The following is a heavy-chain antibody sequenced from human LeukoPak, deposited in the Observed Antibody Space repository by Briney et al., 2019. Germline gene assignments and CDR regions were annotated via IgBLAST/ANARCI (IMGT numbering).Heavy chain of an antibody. J-gene: IGHJ3*02. D-gene: IGHD2-21*02. V-gene: IGHV1-8*01. CDR1: GYTFTSYD. Sequence: ASVKVSCKASGYTFTSYDINWVRQATGQGLEWMGWMNPNSGNTGYAQKFQGRVTMTRNTSISTAYMELSSLRSEDTAVYYCARRRGSYCGGDCYRDDAFDIWGQGTMVTVSS. CDR3: ARRRGSYCGGDCYRDDAFDI. CDR2: MNPNSGNT.